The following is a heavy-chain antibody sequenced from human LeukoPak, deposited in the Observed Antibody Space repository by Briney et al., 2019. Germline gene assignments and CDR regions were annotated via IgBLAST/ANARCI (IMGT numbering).Heavy chain of an antibody. V-gene: IGHV3-48*03. D-gene: IGHD4-17*01. J-gene: IGHJ4*02. Sequence: PGGSLRLSGAASGFTFSSYEMNWVRQAPGKGLEWVSYISRSGSTIHYADSVKGRFTVSRDNAKNSLYLQMNSLRAEDTAVYYCARIMSTVTTNDYWGQGTLITVSS. CDR2: ISRSGSTI. CDR1: GFTFSSYE. CDR3: ARIMSTVTTNDY.